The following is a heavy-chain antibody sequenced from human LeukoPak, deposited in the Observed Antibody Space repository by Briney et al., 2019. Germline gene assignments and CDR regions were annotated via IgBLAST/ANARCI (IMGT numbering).Heavy chain of an antibody. Sequence: TGGSLRLSCAASGFTFSSYSMNWVRQAPGKGLEWVSYITSSSSTIYYADSVKGRFTISRDNAKNSLHLQMNSLRAEDTAVYYCARGSGSYQIFDYWGQGTPVTVSP. V-gene: IGHV3-48*01. CDR2: ITSSSSTI. CDR3: ARGSGSYQIFDY. CDR1: GFTFSSYS. D-gene: IGHD1-26*01. J-gene: IGHJ4*02.